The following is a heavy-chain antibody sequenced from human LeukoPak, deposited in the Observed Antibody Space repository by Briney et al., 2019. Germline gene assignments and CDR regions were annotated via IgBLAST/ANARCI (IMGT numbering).Heavy chain of an antibody. Sequence: PETLSLTCTVSGGSISSSSYYWGWIRQPPGKGLEWIGSIYYGGSTYYNPSLKSRVTISVDTSKNQFSLKLSSVTAADTAVYYCARDEGGLRYWGQGTLVTVSS. CDR2: IYYGGST. D-gene: IGHD2-15*01. CDR1: GGSISSSSYY. V-gene: IGHV4-39*07. J-gene: IGHJ4*02. CDR3: ARDEGGLRY.